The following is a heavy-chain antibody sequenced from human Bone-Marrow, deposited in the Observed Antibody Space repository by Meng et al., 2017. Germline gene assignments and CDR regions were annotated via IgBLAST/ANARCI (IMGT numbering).Heavy chain of an antibody. CDR1: GGSTSSSSYY. J-gene: IGHJ6*02. Sequence: SETLSLTCTVSGGSTSSSSYYWGWIRQPPGKGLEWIGSIYYSGSTYYNPSLKSRVTISVDTSKNQFSLKLSSVTAADTAVYYCARDPPQHVYDYVWGSQELVNGMDVWGQGTTVTVSS. CDR2: IYYSGST. V-gene: IGHV4-39*07. CDR3: ARDPPQHVYDYVWGSQELVNGMDV. D-gene: IGHD3-16*01.